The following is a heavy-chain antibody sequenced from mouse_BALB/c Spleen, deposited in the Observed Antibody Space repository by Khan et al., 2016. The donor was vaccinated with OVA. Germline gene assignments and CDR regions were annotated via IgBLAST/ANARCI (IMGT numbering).Heavy chain of an antibody. CDR3: SCPPYDYYNIMDY. V-gene: IGHV2-6-1*01. CDR1: GFSLTNYG. J-gene: IGHJ4*01. D-gene: IGHD1-1*01. CDR2: IWTDGST. Sequence: QMQLEESGPGLVAPSQSLSITCTISGFSLTNYGIHWVQQPPGKGLEWLVVIWTDGSTTYNSALKPRLTISKDIAKCQVFLKMKSSQTDYAAVYCCSCPPYDYYNIMDYWGQGTSVTVSS.